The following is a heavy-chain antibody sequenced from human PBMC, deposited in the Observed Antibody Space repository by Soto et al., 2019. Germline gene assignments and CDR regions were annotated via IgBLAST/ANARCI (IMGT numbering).Heavy chain of an antibody. CDR1: GGTFSNYA. CDR3: AKDGGKDGYFGNWFDP. J-gene: IGHJ5*02. Sequence: QVQLVQSGAEVKKPGSSVKVSCKASGGTFSNYAITWVRQAPGQGLEWLGRIIPIFGSANYAQKFQGRVTITADXXTXPAYMELSSLRSDDTAVYYCAKDGGKDGYFGNWFDPWGQGTLVTVSS. V-gene: IGHV1-69*15. CDR2: IIPIFGSA. D-gene: IGHD5-12*01.